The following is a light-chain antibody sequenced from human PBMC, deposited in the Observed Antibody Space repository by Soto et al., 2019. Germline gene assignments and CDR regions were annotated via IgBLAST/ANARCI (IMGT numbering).Light chain of an antibody. CDR3: QQYNNWPPVT. Sequence: EIVMTQSPATLSVSQGERATLSFRASQSVSSNLAWYQQKPGQAPRLLIYGASTRATGIPARFSGSGSGTEFTLTISSLQSEDFALYYCQQYNNWPPVTFGQGTRLENK. V-gene: IGKV3-15*01. CDR1: QSVSSN. J-gene: IGKJ5*01. CDR2: GAS.